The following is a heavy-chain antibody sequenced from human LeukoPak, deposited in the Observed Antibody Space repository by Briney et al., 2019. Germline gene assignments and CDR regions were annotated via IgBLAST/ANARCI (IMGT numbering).Heavy chain of an antibody. D-gene: IGHD3-3*01. J-gene: IGHJ6*03. V-gene: IGHV3-30*03. CDR2: ISYDGSNK. CDR1: GFTFSSYG. CDR3: ARDQDFWSDYYTYMDV. Sequence: PGGSLRLSCAASGFTFSSYGMHWVRQAPGKGLEWVAVISYDGSNKYYADSVKGRFTISRDNSKNTLYLQMNSLRAEDTAVYYCARDQDFWSDYYTYMDVWGKGTTVTVSS.